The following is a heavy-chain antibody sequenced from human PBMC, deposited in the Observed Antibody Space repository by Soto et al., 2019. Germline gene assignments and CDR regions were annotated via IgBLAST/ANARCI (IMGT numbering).Heavy chain of an antibody. CDR3: ARDAYYDMGV. V-gene: IGHV3-74*01. CDR1: GFTFSTYW. CDR2: INSDGSTT. J-gene: IGHJ6*02. Sequence: GGSLRLSCAASGFTFSTYWMHWVRQAPGKGLVLISRINSDGSTTNYAESVKGRFTISRDNAKNMLYLQMNSLRVEDTAVYYCARDAYYDMGVWGQGTTVTVSS.